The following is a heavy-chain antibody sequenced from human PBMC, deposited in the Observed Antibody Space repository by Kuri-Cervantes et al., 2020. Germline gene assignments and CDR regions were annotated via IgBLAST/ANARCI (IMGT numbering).Heavy chain of an antibody. CDR3: AKAVGIAVAGDMDV. CDR2: ISSDGNNK. Sequence: GESLKISCAASGFTFTSYAMHWVRQAPGKGLEWVAVISSDGNNKYYADSVKGRFTISRDNSKNTLYLQMNSLRAEDTAVYYCAKAVGIAVAGDMDVWGQGTTVTVSS. D-gene: IGHD6-19*01. CDR1: GFTFTSYA. V-gene: IGHV3-30-3*01. J-gene: IGHJ6*02.